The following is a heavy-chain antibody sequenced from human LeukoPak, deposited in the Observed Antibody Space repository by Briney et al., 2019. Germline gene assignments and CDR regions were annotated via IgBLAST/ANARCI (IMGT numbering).Heavy chain of an antibody. CDR1: GGSISSYY. CDR3: ARHRSAGITFDH. Sequence: SETLSLTCTVSGGSISSYYWSWIRQPPGKGLEWIGSIYYSGSTYYNPSLKSRVTISVDTSKNQFSLKLSSVTAADTAVYYCARHRSAGITFDHWGQGTLVTVSS. V-gene: IGHV4-39*01. J-gene: IGHJ4*02. D-gene: IGHD1-14*01. CDR2: IYYSGST.